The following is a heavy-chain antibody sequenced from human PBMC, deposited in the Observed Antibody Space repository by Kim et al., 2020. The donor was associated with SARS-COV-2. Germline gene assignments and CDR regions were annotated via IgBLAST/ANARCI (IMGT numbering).Heavy chain of an antibody. CDR1: GGSISSSIYY. J-gene: IGHJ4*02. CDR3: ARHSRIVVVPAAILA. Sequence: SETLSLTCTVSGGSISSSIYYWGWIRQPPWKWLEWIGRIYYSGSTSYNPSLKSRVTISVDTSKNQFSLKLSSVTAADTAVYYCARHSRIVVVPAAILAWGQGTLVTVSS. V-gene: IGHV4-39*01. D-gene: IGHD2-2*01. CDR2: IYYSGST.